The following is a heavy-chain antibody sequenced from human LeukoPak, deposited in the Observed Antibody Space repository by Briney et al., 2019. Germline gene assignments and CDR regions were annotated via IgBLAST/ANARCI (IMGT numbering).Heavy chain of an antibody. CDR3: ARGTYYDFWSGYYTGNWFDP. J-gene: IGHJ5*02. V-gene: IGHV1-2*02. Sequence: ASVKVSCKASGYTFTSYGISWVRQAPGQGLEWMGWINPNSGGTNYAQKFQGRVTMTRDTSISTAYMELSRLRSDDTAAYYCARGTYYDFWSGYYTGNWFDPWGQGTLVTVSS. D-gene: IGHD3-3*01. CDR2: INPNSGGT. CDR1: GYTFTSYG.